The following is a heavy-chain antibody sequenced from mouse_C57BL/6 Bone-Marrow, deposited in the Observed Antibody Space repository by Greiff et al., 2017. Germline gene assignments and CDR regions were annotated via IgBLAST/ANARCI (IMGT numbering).Heavy chain of an antibody. D-gene: IGHD2-3*01. CDR3: FYDGYYAMDY. Sequence: VQLQQPGAELVKPGASVKLSCKASGYTFTSYWMHWVKQRPGQGLEWIGMIHPNSGSTNYNEKFKSKATLTVDKSSSTAYMQLSSLTSEDSAVYYCFYDGYYAMDYWGQGTSVTVSS. V-gene: IGHV1-64*01. J-gene: IGHJ4*01. CDR1: GYTFTSYW. CDR2: IHPNSGST.